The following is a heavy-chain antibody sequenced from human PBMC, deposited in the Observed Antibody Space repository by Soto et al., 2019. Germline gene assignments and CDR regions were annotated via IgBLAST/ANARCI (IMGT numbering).Heavy chain of an antibody. CDR2: IYHSGST. D-gene: IGHD6-19*01. V-gene: IGHV4-4*02. CDR3: ARDPGAVAGGLYYFDY. Sequence: QVQLQESGPGLVKPSGTLSLTCAVSGGSISSSNWWSWVRQPPGKGLEWIGEIYHSGSTNYNPSLTSRVTISVDKSKNQFSLKLSSVTAADTAVYYCARDPGAVAGGLYYFDYWGQGTLVTVSS. J-gene: IGHJ4*02. CDR1: GGSISSSNW.